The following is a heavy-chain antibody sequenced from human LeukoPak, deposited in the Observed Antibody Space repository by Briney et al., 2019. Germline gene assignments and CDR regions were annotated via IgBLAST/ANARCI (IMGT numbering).Heavy chain of an antibody. CDR1: GFTFSSYA. CDR3: AKLDSSAVDY. CDR2: ISGSGGST. Sequence: GGSLGLSCAASGFTFSSYAMSWVRQAPGKGLEWVPAISGSGGSTYYADSVKGRFTISRDNSKNTLYLQMNSLRAEDTAVYYCAKLDSSAVDYWGQGTLVTVSS. V-gene: IGHV3-23*01. D-gene: IGHD6-25*01. J-gene: IGHJ4*02.